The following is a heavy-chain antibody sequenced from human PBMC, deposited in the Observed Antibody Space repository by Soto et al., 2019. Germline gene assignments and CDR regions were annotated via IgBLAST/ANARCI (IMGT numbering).Heavy chain of an antibody. CDR2: IYHGETT. CDR1: GVSVSSGGFP. D-gene: IGHD6-6*01. V-gene: IGHV4-30-2*01. Sequence: QLQLQESGSGLVKPSQTLSLTCAVSGVSVSSGGFPWSWIRQPPGKGLEWIGYIYHGETTHYNPSLKSRVTMSIDKSKNQFSLRLTSVTAADTAVYYCARVKQLVPWYFDLWGRGTVVSVSS. CDR3: ARVKQLVPWYFDL. J-gene: IGHJ2*01.